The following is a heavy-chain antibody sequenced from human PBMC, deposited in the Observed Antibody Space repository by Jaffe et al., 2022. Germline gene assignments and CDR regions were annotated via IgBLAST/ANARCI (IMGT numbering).Heavy chain of an antibody. CDR1: GFTFSSYW. J-gene: IGHJ6*03. V-gene: IGHV3-7*01. CDR2: IKQDGSEK. Sequence: EVQLVESGGGLVQPGGSLRLSCAASGFTFSSYWMSWVRQAPGKGLEWVANIKQDGSEKYYVDSVKGRFTISRDNAKNSLYLQMNSLRAEDTAVYYCARGTIAAANYYYMDVWGKGTTVTVSS. D-gene: IGHD6-13*01. CDR3: ARGTIAAANYYYMDV.